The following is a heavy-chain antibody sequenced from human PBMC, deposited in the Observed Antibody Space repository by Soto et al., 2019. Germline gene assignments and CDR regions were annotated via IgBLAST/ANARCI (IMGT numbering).Heavy chain of an antibody. CDR1: GGTFSSYT. D-gene: IGHD4-17*01. Sequence: ASVKVSCKASGGTFSSYTISWVRQAPGQGLEWMGRIIPILGIANYAQKFQGRVTITADKSTSTAYMELSSLRSEDTAVYYCARGYGDYDRVDGWHDAFDIWGQGTMVTVSS. J-gene: IGHJ3*02. CDR2: IIPILGIA. V-gene: IGHV1-69*02. CDR3: ARGYGDYDRVDGWHDAFDI.